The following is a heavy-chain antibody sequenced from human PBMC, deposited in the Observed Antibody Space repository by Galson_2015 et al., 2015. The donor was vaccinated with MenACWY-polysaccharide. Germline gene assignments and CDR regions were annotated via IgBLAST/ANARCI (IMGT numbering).Heavy chain of an antibody. CDR3: AREPRGLVGATFNAFDI. Sequence: SLRLSCAASGFTFSSYRMNWVRQAPGKGLEWVSSISSSSSYIYYADSVKGRFTISRDNAKNSLYLQMNSLRAEDTAVYYCAREPRGLVGATFNAFDIWVQGTMVTVSS. J-gene: IGHJ3*02. CDR2: ISSSSSYI. CDR1: GFTFSSYR. V-gene: IGHV3-21*01. D-gene: IGHD1-26*01.